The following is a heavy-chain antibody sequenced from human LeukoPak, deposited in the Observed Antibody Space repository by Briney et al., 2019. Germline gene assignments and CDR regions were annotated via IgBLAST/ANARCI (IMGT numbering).Heavy chain of an antibody. J-gene: IGHJ6*03. CDR2: IYYSGST. CDR3: ARVPPDEYYDFWSGDRYYYYYMDV. Sequence: SETLSVTCTVPGGSISSYYWSWIRQPPGKGLEWIGYIYYSGSTNYNPSLKSRVTISVDTSKNQFSLKLSSVTAADTAVYYCARVPPDEYYDFWSGDRYYYYYMDVWGKGTTVTVSS. CDR1: GGSISSYY. D-gene: IGHD3-3*01. V-gene: IGHV4-59*01.